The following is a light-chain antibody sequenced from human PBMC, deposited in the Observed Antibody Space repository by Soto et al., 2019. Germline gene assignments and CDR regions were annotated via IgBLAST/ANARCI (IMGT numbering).Light chain of an antibody. CDR2: EGS. CDR3: CSYAGSSTWV. V-gene: IGLV2-23*01. J-gene: IGLJ1*01. CDR1: SSDVGGYNL. Sequence: QPVLTQPASVSGSPGQSITISCTGTSSDVGGYNLVSWYQQHPGKAPKLMIYEGSKRPSGVSNRFSGSKSGNTASLTISGLQAEDEADYYCCSYAGSSTWVFGTGTKLTVL.